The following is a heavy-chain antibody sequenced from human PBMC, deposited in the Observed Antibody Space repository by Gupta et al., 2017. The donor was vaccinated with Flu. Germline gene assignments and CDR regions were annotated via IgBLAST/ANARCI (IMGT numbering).Heavy chain of an antibody. D-gene: IGHD2-15*01. CDR2: IWYDGSNK. Sequence: QVQLVESGGGVVQPGRSLRLSCAASGFTFSSYGMHWVRQAPGKGLEWVAVIWYDGSNKYYADSVKGRFTISRDNSKNTLYLQMNSLRAEDTAVYYCAGFDATLLRDYWGQGTLVTVSS. V-gene: IGHV3-33*01. J-gene: IGHJ4*02. CDR3: AGFDATLLRDY. CDR1: GFTFSSYG.